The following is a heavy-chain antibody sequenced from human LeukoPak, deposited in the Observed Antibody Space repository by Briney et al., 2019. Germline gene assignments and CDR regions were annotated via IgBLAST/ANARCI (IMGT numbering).Heavy chain of an antibody. D-gene: IGHD4-17*01. CDR1: GGSFSGYY. Sequence: SETLSLTCAVYGGSFSGYYWSWIRQPPGKGLEWIGEINHSGSTNYNPSLKSRVTISVDTSKNQFSLKLSSVTAADTAVYYCARQLATETFDYWGQGTLVTVSS. CDR2: INHSGST. V-gene: IGHV4-34*01. J-gene: IGHJ4*02. CDR3: ARQLATETFDY.